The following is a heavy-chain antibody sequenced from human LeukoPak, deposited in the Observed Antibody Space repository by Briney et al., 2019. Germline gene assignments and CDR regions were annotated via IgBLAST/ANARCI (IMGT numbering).Heavy chain of an antibody. J-gene: IGHJ3*02. Sequence: GGSLRLSCAASGFIFSSYVMHWVRQAPGKGLEWVALISYDGGETFYTDSVEGRTTISRDNSKNTLYLEMASLTAEDTAVYNCAKGGYFLGSGSPGAFDIWGQGTMVTVSS. D-gene: IGHD3-10*01. CDR1: GFIFSSYV. V-gene: IGHV3-30*18. CDR2: ISYDGGET. CDR3: AKGGYFLGSGSPGAFDI.